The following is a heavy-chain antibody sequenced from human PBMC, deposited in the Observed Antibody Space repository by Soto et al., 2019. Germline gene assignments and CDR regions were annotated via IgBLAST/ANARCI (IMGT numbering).Heavy chain of an antibody. J-gene: IGHJ6*02. CDR2: IRSKAYGGTT. D-gene: IGHD1-26*01. V-gene: IGHV3-49*03. CDR1: GFTFGDYA. CDR3: TRVWEPTLGYYYYYGMDV. Sequence: PGGSLRLSCTASGFTFGDYAMSWFRQAPGKGLEWVGFIRSKAYGGTTEYAASVKGRFTISRDDSKSIAYLQMNSLKTEDTAVYYCTRVWEPTLGYYYYYGMDVWGQGTTVTVSS.